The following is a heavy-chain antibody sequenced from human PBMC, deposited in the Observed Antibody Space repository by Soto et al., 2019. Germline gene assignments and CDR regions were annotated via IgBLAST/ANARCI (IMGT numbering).Heavy chain of an antibody. D-gene: IGHD3-10*01. Sequence: SETLSLTCTVSGGSISSYYWSWIRRPPGKGLEWIGYIYNSGSTHSNPSLQSRVAISVDTSKNQFSLKLSSVTAADTGIYYCARARITMGREVIKYNMDVWGQGTTVT. CDR2: IYNSGST. V-gene: IGHV4-59*01. J-gene: IGHJ6*02. CDR3: ARARITMGREVIKYNMDV. CDR1: GGSISSYY.